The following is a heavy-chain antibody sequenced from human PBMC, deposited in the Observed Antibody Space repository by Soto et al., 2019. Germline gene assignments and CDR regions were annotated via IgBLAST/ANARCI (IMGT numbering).Heavy chain of an antibody. D-gene: IGHD6-19*01. CDR2: IKPDGGEK. J-gene: IGHJ4*02. Sequence: PGGSLRLSCAVSGFSFRSSWMSWLRQAPGKGLEWVANIKPDGGEKYYVDSVAGRFTISRDNARNSLYLQMNSLRAEDTGVYYCARDGSGRSIDWGLGTLVTVSS. CDR1: GFSFRSSW. V-gene: IGHV3-7*01. CDR3: ARDGSGRSID.